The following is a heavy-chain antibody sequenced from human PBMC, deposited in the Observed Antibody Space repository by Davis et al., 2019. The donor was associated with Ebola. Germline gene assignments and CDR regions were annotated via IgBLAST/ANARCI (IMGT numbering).Heavy chain of an antibody. J-gene: IGHJ4*02. Sequence: SETLSLTCTVSGGSISSSSYYWGWIRQPPGKGLEWIGSIYYSGSTYYNPSLKSRVTISVDTSKNQFSLKLSSVTAADTAVYYCASWEWEYGDHQIFDYWGQGTLVTVSS. CDR3: ASWEWEYGDHQIFDY. D-gene: IGHD4-17*01. V-gene: IGHV4-39*01. CDR2: IYYSGST. CDR1: GGSISSSSYY.